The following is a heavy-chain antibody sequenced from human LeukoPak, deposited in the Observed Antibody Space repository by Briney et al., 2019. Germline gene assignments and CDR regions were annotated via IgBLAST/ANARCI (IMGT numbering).Heavy chain of an antibody. CDR1: GYTFSSYY. V-gene: IGHV1-46*01. J-gene: IGHJ6*02. CDR3: ATSDSSGYMDV. D-gene: IGHD3-22*01. Sequence: ASVKVSCKASGYTFSSYYIHGVRQAPGQGLEWMGIINPSGGSTNYAQKFQGRVTMTRDTSTSTVYMELSSLRAEDTAVYYCATSDSSGYMDVWGQGTTVTVSS. CDR2: INPSGGST.